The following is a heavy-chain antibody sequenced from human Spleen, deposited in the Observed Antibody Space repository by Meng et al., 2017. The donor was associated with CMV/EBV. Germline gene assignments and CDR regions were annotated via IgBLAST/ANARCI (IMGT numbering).Heavy chain of an antibody. CDR1: GGSISSGSYY. CDR3: ARGELRATGRAFDI. J-gene: IGHJ3*02. V-gene: IGHV4-31*03. CDR2: SYDSGST. Sequence: LRLSCPVSGGSISSGSYYWTWIRRHPGKGLDWIGYSYDSGSTSYNPSLKSRVTISVDGSKNQFSLKLTSVTVADTAVYYCARGELRATGRAFDIWGQGSMVTVSS. D-gene: IGHD1-7*01.